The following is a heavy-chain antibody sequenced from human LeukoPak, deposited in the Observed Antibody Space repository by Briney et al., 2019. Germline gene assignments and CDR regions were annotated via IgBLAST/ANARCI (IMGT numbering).Heavy chain of an antibody. Sequence: GGSLRLSCAASGFTFSSYWMHWVRHAPGKGLVWVSRINSDGSSTSYADSVKGRFTISRDNAKNTLYLQMNSLRAEDTAVYYCVMGYYDTSGYLPFDYWGQGTLVTVSS. V-gene: IGHV3-74*01. CDR3: VMGYYDTSGYLPFDY. CDR1: GFTFSSYW. J-gene: IGHJ4*02. CDR2: INSDGSST. D-gene: IGHD3-22*01.